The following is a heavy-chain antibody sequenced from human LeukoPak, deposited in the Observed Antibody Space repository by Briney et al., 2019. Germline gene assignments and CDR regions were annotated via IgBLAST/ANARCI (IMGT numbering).Heavy chain of an antibody. CDR1: GGTFSSHA. CDR3: ARGLQYQLLKALGYYYMDV. Sequence: SVKVSCKAPGGTFSSHAIAWVRQAPGQGPEWMGGIIPISGTANYAQKFQGRVTITTDESTSTAYMELSSLTSDDTAVYYCARGLQYQLLKALGYYYMDVWGEGTTVTVSS. CDR2: IIPISGTA. V-gene: IGHV1-69*05. J-gene: IGHJ6*03. D-gene: IGHD2-2*01.